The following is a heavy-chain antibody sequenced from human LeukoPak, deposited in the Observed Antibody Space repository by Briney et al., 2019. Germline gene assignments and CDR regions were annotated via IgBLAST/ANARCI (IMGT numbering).Heavy chain of an antibody. D-gene: IGHD3-10*01. CDR2: IYRGGST. Sequence: GGSLRLSCVASRIIVSSNYMTWVRQAPGKGLEWVSVIYRGGSTYYADSVKGRFTISRDNSKNTLYLQMNNLRVEDTAVYYCARDRSWFDPWGQGTPVT. J-gene: IGHJ5*02. V-gene: IGHV3-66*01. CDR3: ARDRSWFDP. CDR1: RIIVSSNY.